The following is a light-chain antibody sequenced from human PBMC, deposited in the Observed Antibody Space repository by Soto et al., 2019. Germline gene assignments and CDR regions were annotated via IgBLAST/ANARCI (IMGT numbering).Light chain of an antibody. CDR3: QNYLAYPWT. J-gene: IGKJ1*01. Sequence: DIQMTQSPSTLSASVGDRVTITCRASQSINIWLAWYQQKPGKAPKVLINDASSLESGVPSRFSGSGSGTEFTLTISSLQPDDFATYYCQNYLAYPWTFGQGTKVDIK. V-gene: IGKV1-5*01. CDR1: QSINIW. CDR2: DAS.